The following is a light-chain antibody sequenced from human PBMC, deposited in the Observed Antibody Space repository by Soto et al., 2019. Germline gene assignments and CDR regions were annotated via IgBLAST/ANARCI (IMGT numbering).Light chain of an antibody. CDR3: QQYNSYSRVYT. V-gene: IGKV1-5*01. CDR1: QSISSW. J-gene: IGKJ2*01. CDR2: DAS. Sequence: DIQMTQSPSTLSASVGDRVTITCRASQSISSWLAWYQQKPGKAPKLLIYDASSLESGVPSRFSGSGSGTEFTLTISSLQPYDFATYYCQQYNSYSRVYTFGQGTKLEIK.